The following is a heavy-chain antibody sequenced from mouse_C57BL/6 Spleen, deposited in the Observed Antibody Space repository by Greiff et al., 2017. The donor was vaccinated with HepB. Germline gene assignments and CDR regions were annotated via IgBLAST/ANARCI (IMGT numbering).Heavy chain of an antibody. CDR2: IDPETGGT. CDR1: GYTFTDYE. Sequence: VQLQQSGAELVRPGASVTLSCKASGYTFTDYEMHWVKQTPVHGLEWIGAIDPETGGTAYNQKFKGKAILTADKSSSTAYMELRSLTSEDSAVYYCTRWATTVVATGYFDGWGTGTTVTVSS. V-gene: IGHV1-15*01. J-gene: IGHJ1*03. CDR3: TRWATTVVATGYFDG. D-gene: IGHD1-1*01.